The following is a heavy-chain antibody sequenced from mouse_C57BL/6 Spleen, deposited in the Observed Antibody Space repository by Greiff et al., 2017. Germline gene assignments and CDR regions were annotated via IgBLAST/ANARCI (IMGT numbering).Heavy chain of an antibody. V-gene: IGHV2-2*01. D-gene: IGHD1-1*01. CDR3: ARNDYGSSYYWYFDV. CDR2: IWSGGST. CDR1: GFSLTSYA. Sequence: VQLQQSGPGLVPPSQSLSITCTVSGFSLTSYAVYWVRQSPGKGLEWRGVIWSGGSTDYNAAFISRLSISKDNSKSQVFFKMNSLQADDTAIYYCARNDYGSSYYWYFDVWGTGTTVTVSS. J-gene: IGHJ1*03.